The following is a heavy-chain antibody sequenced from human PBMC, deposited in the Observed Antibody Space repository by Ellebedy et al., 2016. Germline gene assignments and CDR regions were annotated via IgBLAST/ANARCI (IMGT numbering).Heavy chain of an antibody. CDR1: GVSVINYDSY. Sequence: SETLSLXCTVSGVSVINYDSYWSWVRQSPGKGLEWIGCGFYSGTTKYNPSLSRRVSISVDTSKDQFSLKLRSVTAADTATYYCARVGLQWYGEGTYYYHGIDVWGRGTTVTVSS. V-gene: IGHV4-61*08. J-gene: IGHJ6*02. D-gene: IGHD4-17*01. CDR2: GFYSGTT. CDR3: ARVGLQWYGEGTYYYHGIDV.